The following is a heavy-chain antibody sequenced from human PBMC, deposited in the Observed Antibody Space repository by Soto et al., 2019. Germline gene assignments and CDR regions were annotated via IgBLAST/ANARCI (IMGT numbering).Heavy chain of an antibody. V-gene: IGHV3-30-3*01. CDR1: GSTFSSYA. CDR3: ARGDYYGSGSYSAPDY. Sequence: TGGSLRLSCAASGSTFSSYAMHWVRQAPGKGLEWVAVISYDGSNKYYADSVKGRFTISRDNSKNTLYLQMNSLRAEDTAVYYCARGDYYGSGSYSAPDYWGQGTLVTVSS. D-gene: IGHD3-10*01. J-gene: IGHJ4*02. CDR2: ISYDGSNK.